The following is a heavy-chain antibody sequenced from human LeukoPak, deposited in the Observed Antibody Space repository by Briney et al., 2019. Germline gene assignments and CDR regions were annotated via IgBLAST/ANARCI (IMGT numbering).Heavy chain of an antibody. CDR2: INHSGST. CDR3: ARVRRITMVRGVDLFFDY. Sequence: SETLSLTCTVSGGSISSNSYYWGWIRQPPGKGLEWIGEINHSGSTNYNPSLKSRVTISVDTSKNQFSLKLSSVTAADTAVYYCARVRRITMVRGVDLFFDYWGQGTLVTVSS. CDR1: GGSISSNSYY. J-gene: IGHJ4*02. D-gene: IGHD3-10*01. V-gene: IGHV4-39*07.